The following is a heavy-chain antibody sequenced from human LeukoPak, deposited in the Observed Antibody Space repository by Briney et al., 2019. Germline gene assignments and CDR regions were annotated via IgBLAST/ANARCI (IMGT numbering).Heavy chain of an antibody. CDR2: VTASARRT. D-gene: IGHD3-22*01. V-gene: IGHV3-23*01. CDR3: AKWGFSDRSGANFHS. Sequence: GGSLRLSCEASGFTFSNYAMSWVRQAPGKGLEWVSTVTASARRTYYADSVQGRFTISGDNSNNTLFLQVNSLRADDTAVYHCAKWGFSDRSGANFHSWGQGTLVTVSS. CDR1: GFTFSNYA. J-gene: IGHJ4*02.